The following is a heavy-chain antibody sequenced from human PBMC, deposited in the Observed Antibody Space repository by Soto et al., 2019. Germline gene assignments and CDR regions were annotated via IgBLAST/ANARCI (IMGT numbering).Heavy chain of an antibody. V-gene: IGHV3-7*01. J-gene: IGHJ4*02. CDR3: ARDQGEVLLWFGESQRGGLY. Sequence: GGSLRLSCAASGFTFSSYWMSWVRQAPGKGLEWVANIKQDGSEKYYVDSVKGRFTISRDNAKNSLYLQMNSLRAEDTAVYYCARDQGEVLLWFGESQRGGLYWGQGTLVTVSS. CDR2: IKQDGSEK. CDR1: GFTFSSYW. D-gene: IGHD3-10*01.